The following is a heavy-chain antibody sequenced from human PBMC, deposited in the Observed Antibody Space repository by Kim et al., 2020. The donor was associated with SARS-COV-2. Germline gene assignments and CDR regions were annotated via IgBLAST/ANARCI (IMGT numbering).Heavy chain of an antibody. D-gene: IGHD6-13*01. CDR3: ATAAGFYFYYGMDI. V-gene: IGHV1-69*13. Sequence: SVKVSCKASGGTFSSYAISWVRQAPGQGLEWMGGIIPIFGTANYAQKFQGRVTITADESTSTAYMELSSLRSEDTAVYYCATAAGFYFYYGMDIWGQGTTVTVSS. CDR1: GGTFSSYA. CDR2: IIPIFGTA. J-gene: IGHJ6*02.